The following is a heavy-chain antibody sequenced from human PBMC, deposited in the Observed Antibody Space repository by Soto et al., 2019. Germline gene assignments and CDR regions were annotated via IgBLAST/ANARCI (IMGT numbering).Heavy chain of an antibody. CDR1: GGTFSSYA. CDR2: IIPIFGTA. J-gene: IGHJ4*02. V-gene: IGHV1-69*06. CDR3: AAPSFFSYKGYFAY. Sequence: GASVKVSCKASGGTFSSYAISWVRQAPGQGLEWMGGIIPIFGTANYAQKFQGRVTITADKSTSTAYMELSSLRSEDTAVYYCAAPSFFSYKGYFAYWGQGTLVTVTS. D-gene: IGHD1-1*01.